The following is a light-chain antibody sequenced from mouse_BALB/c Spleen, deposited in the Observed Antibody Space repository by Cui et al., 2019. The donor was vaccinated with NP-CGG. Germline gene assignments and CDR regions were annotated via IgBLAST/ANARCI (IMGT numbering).Light chain of an antibody. CDR3: ALWYSNHWV. CDR1: TGAVTTSNY. V-gene: IGLV1*01. J-gene: IGLJ1*01. CDR2: GTN. Sequence: QPVVTQESALTTSPGETVTLTCRSSTGAVTTSNYANWVQEKPDNLFTGLIGGTNNRAPGVPARFSGSLIGDKAALTITGAQTEDEAIYFCALWYSNHWVFGGGTKLTVL.